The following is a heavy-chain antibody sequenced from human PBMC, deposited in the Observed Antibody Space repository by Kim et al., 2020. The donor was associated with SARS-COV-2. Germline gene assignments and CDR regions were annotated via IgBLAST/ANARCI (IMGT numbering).Heavy chain of an antibody. V-gene: IGHV3-21*01. CDR3: ARDLGDWGSPNDAFDI. D-gene: IGHD7-27*01. Sequence: GGSLRLSCAASGFTFSSYSMNWVRQAPGKGLEWVSSISSSSSNIYYADSVKGRFTISRDNAKNSLYLQMNSLRAEDTAVYYCARDLGDWGSPNDAFDIWGQGTMVTVSS. CDR2: ISSSSSNI. J-gene: IGHJ3*02. CDR1: GFTFSSYS.